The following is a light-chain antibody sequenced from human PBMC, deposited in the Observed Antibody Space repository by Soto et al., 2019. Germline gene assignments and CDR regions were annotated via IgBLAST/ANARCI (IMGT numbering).Light chain of an antibody. CDR2: DVN. Sequence: LTQPASVSGSPGQSITISCTGASTDVDGYDYVSWYQQHPGQAPKLMIYDVNNRPSGVSYRFSGSKSGDTAYLTISGLQAEDDADYYCSSYTSSAPFYVFGTGTKVTVL. CDR3: SSYTSSAPFYV. J-gene: IGLJ1*01. CDR1: STDVDGYDY. V-gene: IGLV2-14*03.